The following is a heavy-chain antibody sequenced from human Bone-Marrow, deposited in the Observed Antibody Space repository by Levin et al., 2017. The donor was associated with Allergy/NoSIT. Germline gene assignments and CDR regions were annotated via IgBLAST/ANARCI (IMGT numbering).Heavy chain of an antibody. CDR3: ASEYYSTGNNPEKRFDY. D-gene: IGHD6-19*01. CDR1: GFTFDDHA. V-gene: IGHV3-9*01. CDR2: ISRNSGSA. J-gene: IGHJ4*02. Sequence: GGSLRLSCVASGFTFDDHAMHWVRQAPGKGLEWVSGISRNSGSAGYGDSVRGRFTISRDNAKKSLYLQMNGLRAEDTALYYCASEYYSTGNNPEKRFDYWGQGTLVAVSS.